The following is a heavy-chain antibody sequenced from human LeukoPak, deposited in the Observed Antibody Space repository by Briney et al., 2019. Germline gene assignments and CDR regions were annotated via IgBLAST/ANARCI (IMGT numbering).Heavy chain of an antibody. D-gene: IGHD2-2*01. Sequence: ASVKVSCKASGYTFTSYGISWVRQAPGQGLEWMGWISAYNSNTNYAQKLQGRVTMTTDTSTSTAYMELRSLRSDDTAVYYCARSYSSGSTSRWDPTGTWFDPWGQGTLVTVSS. J-gene: IGHJ5*02. CDR2: ISAYNSNT. CDR1: GYTFTSYG. CDR3: ARSYSSGSTSRWDPTGTWFDP. V-gene: IGHV1-18*01.